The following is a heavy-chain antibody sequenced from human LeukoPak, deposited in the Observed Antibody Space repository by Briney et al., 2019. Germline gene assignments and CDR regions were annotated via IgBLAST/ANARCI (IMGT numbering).Heavy chain of an antibody. CDR1: GDSVSNNNAA. J-gene: IGHJ3*02. Sequence: SQTLSLTCAISGDSVSNNNAAWDWIRQSPSRGLEWLGRTYYRSKWYTDYAVSVSSRITINPDASKNQFSLQLNSVTPEDTAVYYCASSSLRGSDAFDIWGQGTMVTVSS. CDR2: TYYRSKWYT. D-gene: IGHD3-16*01. CDR3: ASSSLRGSDAFDI. V-gene: IGHV6-1*01.